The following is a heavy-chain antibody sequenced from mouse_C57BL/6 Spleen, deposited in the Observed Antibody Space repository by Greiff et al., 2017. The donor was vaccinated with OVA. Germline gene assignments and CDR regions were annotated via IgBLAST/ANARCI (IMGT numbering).Heavy chain of an antibody. CDR2: IRNKANGYTT. J-gene: IGHJ3*01. CDR3: ARSPSNWDGFAY. CDR1: GFTFTDYY. Sequence: EVQLVESGGGLVQPGGSLCLSCAASGFTFTDYYMSWVRQPPGKALEWLGFIRNKANGYTTEYSASVMGRFTISRYNSQSILYLQINALRAEDSATYYCARSPSNWDGFAYWGQGTLVTVSA. D-gene: IGHD4-1*01. V-gene: IGHV7-3*01.